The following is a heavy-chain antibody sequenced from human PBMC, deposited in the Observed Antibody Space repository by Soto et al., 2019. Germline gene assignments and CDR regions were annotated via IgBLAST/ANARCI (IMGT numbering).Heavy chain of an antibody. CDR1: GFTFSNYA. Sequence: EVQLLESGGGLVQPGGSLSLSCAVSGFTFSNYAMSWVRQAPGKGLEWVSFISGGGSTTYYADSVKGRFTISRDNSKNTLYLQMNSLSADDTAVYYCAKDKKREGMIVVVMTSGFDFWGQGTLVSVSS. V-gene: IGHV3-23*01. D-gene: IGHD3-22*01. J-gene: IGHJ4*02. CDR2: ISGGGSTT. CDR3: AKDKKREGMIVVVMTSGFDF.